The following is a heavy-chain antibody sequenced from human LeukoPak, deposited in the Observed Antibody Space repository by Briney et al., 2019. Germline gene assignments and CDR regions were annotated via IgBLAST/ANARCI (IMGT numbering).Heavy chain of an antibody. D-gene: IGHD3-9*01. Sequence: ASVKVSCKASGYTFTSYGISWVRQAPGQGLEWMGWISAYNGNTNYAQKLQGRVTMTTDTSTSTAYMELRSLRSDDTAVYYCARDRLNRYFDWLLLDYWGQGTLVTVSS. J-gene: IGHJ4*02. CDR1: GYTFTSYG. V-gene: IGHV1-18*01. CDR3: ARDRLNRYFDWLLLDY. CDR2: ISAYNGNT.